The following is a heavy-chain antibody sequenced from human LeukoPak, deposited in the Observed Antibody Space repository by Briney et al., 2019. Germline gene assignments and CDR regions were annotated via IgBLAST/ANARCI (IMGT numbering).Heavy chain of an antibody. CDR2: ISYDGSNK. V-gene: IGHV3-30-3*01. D-gene: IGHD3-22*01. CDR1: GFTFSSYA. CDR3: ASEYYYDSSGYPDY. J-gene: IGHJ4*02. Sequence: GGSLRLSCAASGFTFSSYAMHWVRQAPGKGLEWVAVISYDGSNKYYADSVKGRFTISRDNSKNTLYLQMNSLRAEDTAVYYCASEYYYDSSGYPDYWGQGTLVTVSS.